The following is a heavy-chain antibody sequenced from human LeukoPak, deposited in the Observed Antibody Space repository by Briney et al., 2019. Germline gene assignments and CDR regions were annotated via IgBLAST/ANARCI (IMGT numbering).Heavy chain of an antibody. D-gene: IGHD1-26*01. CDR1: GGTFSSYA. CDR3: ATSSVGGGNYYYGMDV. CDR2: IIPIFGTA. V-gene: IGHV1-69*13. J-gene: IGHJ6*02. Sequence: SVKVSCKASGGTFSSYAISWVRQAPGQGLEWMGGIIPIFGTANYAQKFQGRVTITADESTSTAYMELSSLRSEDTAVYYCATSSVGGGNYYYGMDVWGQGTTVTVSS.